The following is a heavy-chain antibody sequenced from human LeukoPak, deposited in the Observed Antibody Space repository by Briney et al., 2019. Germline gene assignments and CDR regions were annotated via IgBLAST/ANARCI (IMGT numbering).Heavy chain of an antibody. CDR1: GGSISSGSYY. D-gene: IGHD1-26*01. CDR3: AKSSGSWEGFDY. CDR2: IYTSGST. Sequence: SQTLSLTCTVSGGSISSGSYYWSWIRRPAGKGLEWIGRIYTSGSTNYNPSLKSRVTISVDTSKNQFSLKLSSVTAADTAVYYCAKSSGSWEGFDYWGQGTLVTVSS. V-gene: IGHV4-61*02. J-gene: IGHJ4*02.